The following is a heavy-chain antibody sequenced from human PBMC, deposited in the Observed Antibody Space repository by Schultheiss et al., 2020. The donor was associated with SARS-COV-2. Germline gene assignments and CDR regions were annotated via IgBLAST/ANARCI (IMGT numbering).Heavy chain of an antibody. Sequence: GGSLRLSCAASGFTFSSYGMHWVRQAPGKGLEWVANIKQDGSEKYYVDSVKGRFTISRDNSKNTLYLQMDSLRVEDTAVYYCARRVATGPAPFDSWGQGTLVTVSS. CDR2: IKQDGSEK. CDR1: GFTFSSYG. V-gene: IGHV3-7*01. CDR3: ARRVATGPAPFDS. J-gene: IGHJ4*02. D-gene: IGHD5-12*01.